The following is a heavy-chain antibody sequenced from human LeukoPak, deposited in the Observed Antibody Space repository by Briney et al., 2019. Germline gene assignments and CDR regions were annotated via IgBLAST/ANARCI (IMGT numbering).Heavy chain of an antibody. CDR2: ISSNGVNT. CDR3: AKDPTHYRVWDDYDSTVLSY. V-gene: IGHV3-64*01. Sequence: GGSLRLSCAASGFPFSTYAMHWVRQAPGEGLEYVSAISSNGVNTYYGNSVKGRFTISRDNAKNTLYLQMNSLRAADTAVYYCAKDPTHYRVWDDYDSTVLSYWGQGTLVTVSS. CDR1: GFPFSTYA. J-gene: IGHJ4*02. D-gene: IGHD3-22*01.